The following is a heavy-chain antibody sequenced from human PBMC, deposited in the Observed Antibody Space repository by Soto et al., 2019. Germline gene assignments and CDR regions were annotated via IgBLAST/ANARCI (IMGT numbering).Heavy chain of an antibody. D-gene: IGHD3-10*01. CDR1: GFTFSSYG. CDR3: ARDPRDYGSGSPDY. V-gene: IGHV3-33*01. CDR2: IWYDGSNK. Sequence: QVQLVESGGGVVQPGRSLRLSCAASGFTFSSYGMHWVRQAPGKGLEWVAVIWYDGSNKYYADSVKGRFTISRDNSNNALNLQMNSLRAEDTAVDYCARDPRDYGSGSPDYWGQGTLVTVSS. J-gene: IGHJ4*02.